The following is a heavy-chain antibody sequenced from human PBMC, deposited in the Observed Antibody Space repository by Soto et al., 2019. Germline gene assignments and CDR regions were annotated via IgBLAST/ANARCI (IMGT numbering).Heavy chain of an antibody. CDR3: ARGGDFWSGYYTTGVGY. V-gene: IGHV3-7*01. Sequence: EVQLVESGGGLVQPGGSLRLSCAASGFTFSSYWMSWVRQAPGKGLEWVANIKQDGSEKYYVDSVKGRFTISRDNAKNSLYLQMTSLRAEDTAVYYCARGGDFWSGYYTTGVGYWGQGTLVTVSS. J-gene: IGHJ4*02. D-gene: IGHD3-3*01. CDR1: GFTFSSYW. CDR2: IKQDGSEK.